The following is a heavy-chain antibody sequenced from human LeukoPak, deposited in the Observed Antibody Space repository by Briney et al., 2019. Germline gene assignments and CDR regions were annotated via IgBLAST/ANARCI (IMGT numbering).Heavy chain of an antibody. CDR1: GGSISSYY. Sequence: SETLSLTCTVSGGSISSYYWSWIRQPPGKGLEWIASIYHSGSPYYNPSLMRRATISIDTSKNQFSLKLSSVTAADTAVYFCATLGYCGGGNCYSTLDYWGQGTLVTVSS. V-gene: IGHV4-59*04. D-gene: IGHD2-15*01. J-gene: IGHJ4*02. CDR2: IYHSGSP. CDR3: ATLGYCGGGNCYSTLDY.